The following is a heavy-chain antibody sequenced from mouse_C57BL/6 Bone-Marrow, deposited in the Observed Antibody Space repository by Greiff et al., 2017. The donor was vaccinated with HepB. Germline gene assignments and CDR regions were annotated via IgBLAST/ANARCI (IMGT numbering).Heavy chain of an antibody. D-gene: IGHD1-1*01. V-gene: IGHV1-4*01. CDR1: GYTFTSYT. CDR2: INPSSGYT. CDR3: ARRYYAYYFDY. Sequence: VKVVESGAELARPGASVKMSCKASGYTFTSYTMHWVKQRPGQGLEWIGYINPSSGYTKYNQKFKDKATLTADKSSSTAYMQLSSLTSEDSAVYYCARRYYAYYFDYWGQGTTLTVSS. J-gene: IGHJ2*01.